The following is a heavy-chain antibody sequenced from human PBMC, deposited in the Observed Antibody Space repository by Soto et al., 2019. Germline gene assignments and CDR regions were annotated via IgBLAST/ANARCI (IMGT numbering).Heavy chain of an antibody. V-gene: IGHV3-30-3*01. CDR1: GFTFSSYA. CDR2: ISYDGSNK. D-gene: IGHD2-21*01. CDR3: ARSVVGDPSYFDY. J-gene: IGHJ4*02. Sequence: QVQLVESGGGVVQPGRSLRLSCAASGFTFSSYAMNWVRQAPGTGLEWVAVISYDGSNKYYADSVKGRFTISRDNSKNTRDPQMNSLRAKDTAVDYCARSVVGDPSYFDYWGQGTLVTFSS.